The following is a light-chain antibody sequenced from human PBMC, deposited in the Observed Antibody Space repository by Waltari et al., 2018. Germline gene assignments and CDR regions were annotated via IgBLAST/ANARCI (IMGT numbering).Light chain of an antibody. CDR2: EVN. Sequence: QSALTQPASVSGSPGQSITISCTGTSSDIGSYNLVPWYQQDPGKAPKVIIYEVNKRPSGVSNRFSGSKSGNTASLTISGLQAEDEADYYCCSYIGDSAWVFGGGTKVTVL. J-gene: IGLJ3*02. V-gene: IGLV2-23*02. CDR1: SSDIGSYNL. CDR3: CSYIGDSAWV.